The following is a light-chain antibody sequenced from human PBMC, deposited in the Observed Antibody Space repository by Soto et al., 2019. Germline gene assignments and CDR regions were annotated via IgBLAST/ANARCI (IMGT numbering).Light chain of an antibody. CDR2: DAS. CDR1: QSISSW. Sequence: DIQMTQSPSTLSASVGDRVTITCRAIQSISSWLAWYQQKPGKAPKLLIYDASNLESGVPSRFSGSGSGTEFTLTISSLQPDDFATYYCQQYNSYPITFGQGTRLEIK. J-gene: IGKJ5*01. V-gene: IGKV1-5*01. CDR3: QQYNSYPIT.